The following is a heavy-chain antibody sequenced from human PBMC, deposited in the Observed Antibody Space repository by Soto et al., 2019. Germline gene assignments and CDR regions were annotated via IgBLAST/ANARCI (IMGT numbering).Heavy chain of an antibody. Sequence: GESLKISCKGSGYRFTSYWIGWVRRMPGKGLEWMGIIYPGDSDTRYSPSFQGQVTISADKSISTAYLQWSSLKASDTAMYYCAVSQTYDILTGSTEGDWXAPWGQRTLVTVSS. CDR1: GYRFTSYW. CDR3: AVSQTYDILTGSTEGDWXAP. D-gene: IGHD3-9*01. CDR2: IYPGDSDT. J-gene: IGHJ5*02. V-gene: IGHV5-51*01.